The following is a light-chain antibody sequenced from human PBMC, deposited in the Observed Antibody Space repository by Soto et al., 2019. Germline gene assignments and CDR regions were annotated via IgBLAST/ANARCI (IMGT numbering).Light chain of an antibody. CDR3: KQYYSTPWT. CDR1: QSVLYSSNNKNY. J-gene: IGKJ1*01. Sequence: DIVLTQSPDSLAVSLGETATINCKSSQSVLYSSNNKNYLAWYQQKPGQPPKLLIYWASTRESGVPDRFSCSGSGTDFTLTISSLQAEDVAVYYCKQYYSTPWTCGQGIKVESK. CDR2: WAS. V-gene: IGKV4-1*01.